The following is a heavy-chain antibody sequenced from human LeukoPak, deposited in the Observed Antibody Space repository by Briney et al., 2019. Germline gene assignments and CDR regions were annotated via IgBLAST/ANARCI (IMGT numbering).Heavy chain of an antibody. Sequence: GGSLRLSCAASGFTFSSYGMHWVRQAPGKGLEWVAFIRYDGSNKYYADSVKGRFTISRDNSKSTLYLQMNSLRAEDTAVYYCAKDLRDCSGGSCYNYYYYMDVWGKGTTATVSS. CDR3: AKDLRDCSGGSCYNYYYYMDV. V-gene: IGHV3-30*02. D-gene: IGHD2-15*01. CDR2: IRYDGSNK. CDR1: GFTFSSYG. J-gene: IGHJ6*03.